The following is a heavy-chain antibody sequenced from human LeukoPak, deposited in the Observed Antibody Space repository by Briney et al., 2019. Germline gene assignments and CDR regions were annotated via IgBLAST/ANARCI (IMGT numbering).Heavy chain of an antibody. V-gene: IGHV3-30-3*01. CDR1: GFTFSNYA. Sequence: PGGSLRLSCAASGFTFSNYAMHWVRQAPGKGLEWVAVISYDGSNKYYADSVKGRFTISRDNSKNTLYLQMNSLRAEDTAVYYCAIDYGDYGGLDYWGQGTLVTVSS. CDR2: ISYDGSNK. CDR3: AIDYGDYGGLDY. J-gene: IGHJ4*02. D-gene: IGHD4-17*01.